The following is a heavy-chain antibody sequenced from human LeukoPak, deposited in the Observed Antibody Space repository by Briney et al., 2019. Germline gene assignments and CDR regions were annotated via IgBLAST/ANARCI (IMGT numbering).Heavy chain of an antibody. J-gene: IGHJ4*02. D-gene: IGHD6-19*01. CDR1: GFTFSDPD. CDR3: TTYRSGHY. V-gene: IGHV3-73*01. Sequence: GGSLRLSCAASGFTFSDPDIHWVRQASGKGLEWVGRITTKRSNYATAYSASVKGRFTISRHDSENTAYLQMNSLKTEDTAVYYCTTYRSGHYWGQGTLVTVSS. CDR2: ITTKRSNYAT.